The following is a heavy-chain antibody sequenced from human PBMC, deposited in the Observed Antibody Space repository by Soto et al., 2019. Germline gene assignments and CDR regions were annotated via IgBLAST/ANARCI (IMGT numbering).Heavy chain of an antibody. CDR3: AKDAVAVNGVWDWFDP. CDR1: GFTFSNDW. Sequence: GGSLRLSCAASGFTFSNDWMSWVRQAPGKGLEWVSAISGSGGSTYYADSVKGRFTISRDNSKNTLYLQMNSLRAEDTAVYYCAKDAVAVNGVWDWFDPWGQGTLVTVSS. CDR2: ISGSGGST. V-gene: IGHV3-23*01. D-gene: IGHD3-16*01. J-gene: IGHJ5*02.